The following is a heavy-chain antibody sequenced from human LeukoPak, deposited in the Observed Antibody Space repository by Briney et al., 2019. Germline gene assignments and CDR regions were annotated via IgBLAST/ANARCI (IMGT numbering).Heavy chain of an antibody. CDR3: ARSAYDYVWGTLGY. CDR2: VHHSGST. Sequence: SETLSLTCVVNGGSISGFYWNWIRQPPGKGLEWIGDVHHSGSTNYNPSLESRVTISLDTSKNVVSLKLTSVTAADTASYYCARSAYDYVWGTLGYWGQGTLVTVSS. V-gene: IGHV4-34*01. D-gene: IGHD3-16*01. CDR1: GGSISGFY. J-gene: IGHJ4*02.